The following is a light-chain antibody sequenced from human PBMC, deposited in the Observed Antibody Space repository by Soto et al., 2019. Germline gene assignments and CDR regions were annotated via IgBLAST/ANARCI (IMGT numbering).Light chain of an antibody. CDR1: QSISSY. Sequence: DIQMTQSPSSLSASVGDRVTITCRASQSISSYLNWYQQKPGKAPKLLIYAASSLQSGVPSRFSGSGSDTDFTLPISSLQPEDFATYYCQQSYSTLALTFGGGTKVEIK. CDR3: QQSYSTLALT. CDR2: AAS. V-gene: IGKV1-39*01. J-gene: IGKJ4*01.